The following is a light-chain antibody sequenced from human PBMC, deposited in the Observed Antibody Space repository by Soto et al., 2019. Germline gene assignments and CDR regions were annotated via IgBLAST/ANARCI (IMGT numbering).Light chain of an antibody. Sequence: QSALAQPPSASLSPGQSVTISCTGTKNDIGVYDFVSWYQHHPGKAPRLIIYEVVQRPSGVPDRFSGSKSGNTASLTVSGLQAADEGDYFCKSYAGSNTYVFGSGTKVTVL. V-gene: IGLV2-8*01. CDR3: KSYAGSNTYV. CDR1: KNDIGVYDF. J-gene: IGLJ1*01. CDR2: EVV.